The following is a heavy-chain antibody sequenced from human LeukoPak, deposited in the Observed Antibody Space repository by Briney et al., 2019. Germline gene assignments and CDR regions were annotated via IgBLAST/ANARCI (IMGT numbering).Heavy chain of an antibody. Sequence: SSETLSLTCTVSVRAISSYYWSWIRQPPGKGLEWIGYIYYSGNTNYNPSLKSRVTISVDTSKNQFSLKLSSVTAADTAVYYCARVVSSSWDYYYMDVWGKGTTVTISS. V-gene: IGHV4-59*01. CDR3: ARVVSSSWDYYYMDV. J-gene: IGHJ6*03. CDR1: VRAISSYY. CDR2: IYYSGNT. D-gene: IGHD6-13*01.